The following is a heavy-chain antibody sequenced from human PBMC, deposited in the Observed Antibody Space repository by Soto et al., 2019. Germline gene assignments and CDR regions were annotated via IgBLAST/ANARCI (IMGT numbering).Heavy chain of an antibody. CDR3: ARNRLGYCSGGSCYWFDP. CDR2: IYYSGST. D-gene: IGHD2-15*01. V-gene: IGHV4-31*03. J-gene: IGHJ5*02. CDR1: GGSISSGGYY. Sequence: TLSLTCTVSGGSISSGGYYWSWIRQHPGKGLEWIGYIYYSGSTYYNPSLKSRVTISVDTSKNQFSLKLSSVTAADTAVYYCARNRLGYCSGGSCYWFDPWGQGTLVTVSS.